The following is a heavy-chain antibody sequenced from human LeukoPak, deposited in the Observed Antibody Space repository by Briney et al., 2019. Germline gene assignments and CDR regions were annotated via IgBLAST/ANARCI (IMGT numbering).Heavy chain of an antibody. CDR1: GYTFSRFG. CDR2: ISAYNGNT. CDR3: ARESGRDFPD. D-gene: IGHD2-21*02. J-gene: IGHJ4*02. Sequence: EASVKVSCKASGYTFSRFGISWVRQAPGQGLEWMGWISAYNGNTDYAQRLQGRVTMTTDRSTSTAYLELRSLRSDDTAVYYCARESGRDFPDWGQGTLVTVSS. V-gene: IGHV1-18*01.